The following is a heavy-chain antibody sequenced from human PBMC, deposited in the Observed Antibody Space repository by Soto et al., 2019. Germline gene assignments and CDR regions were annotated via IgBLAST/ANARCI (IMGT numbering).Heavy chain of an antibody. CDR2: IYYSGTT. Sequence: SETLSLTCTVSGGSISSGGYYWSWISQHPGKGLEWIGYIYYSGTTYYNPSLKSRVTISVDTSKNQFSLKLSSVSAADTALYYCARCSLVVVPAPGFDPWGRGTLVTVSS. CDR3: ARCSLVVVPAPGFDP. J-gene: IGHJ5*02. V-gene: IGHV4-31*03. D-gene: IGHD2-2*01. CDR1: GGSISSGGYY.